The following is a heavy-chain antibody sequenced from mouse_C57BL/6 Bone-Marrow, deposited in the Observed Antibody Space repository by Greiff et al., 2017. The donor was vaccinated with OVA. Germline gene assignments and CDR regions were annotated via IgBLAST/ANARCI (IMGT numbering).Heavy chain of an antibody. D-gene: IGHD1-1*01. CDR3: ARRGTTESPLEGFDV. CDR1: GFSLTSYG. J-gene: IGHJ1*03. CDR2: IWSGGST. Sequence: VKLMESGPGLVQPSQSLSITCTVSGFSLTSYGVHWVRQSPGKGLEWLGVIWSGGSTDYNAAFISRLSISKDNSKSQVFFKMNSLQADDTAIYYCARRGTTESPLEGFDVWGTGTTVTVSS. V-gene: IGHV2-2*01.